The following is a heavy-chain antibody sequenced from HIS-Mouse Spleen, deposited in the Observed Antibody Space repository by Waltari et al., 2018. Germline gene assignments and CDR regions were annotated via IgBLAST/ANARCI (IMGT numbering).Heavy chain of an antibody. Sequence: QVQLQQLGARLLNPSEALSLTCAAYGGSFSGYYRSWLRQPPGKGLEWIWEINHSGSPNYNPSLNGRVTISVDTSKTQFSLKLSSVTAADTAVYYCARMGPASGSYGDYWGQGTLVTVSS. D-gene: IGHD1-26*01. J-gene: IGHJ4*02. V-gene: IGHV4-34*01. CDR3: ARMGPASGSYGDY. CDR1: GGSFSGYY. CDR2: INHSGSP.